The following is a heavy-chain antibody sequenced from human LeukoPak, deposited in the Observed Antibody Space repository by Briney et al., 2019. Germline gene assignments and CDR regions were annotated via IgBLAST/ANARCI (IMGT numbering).Heavy chain of an antibody. CDR3: ARGLKSYYGMDV. CDR2: ISSSGRTL. Sequence: GGSLRLSCAASGFTFSSYEMNWVRQAPGKGLEWGSYISSSGRTLSYADSVKGRFTISRDNAKNSLYLKMNSLRAEDTAVYYCARGLKSYYGMDVWGQGTTVTVSS. CDR1: GFTFSSYE. J-gene: IGHJ6*02. V-gene: IGHV3-48*03.